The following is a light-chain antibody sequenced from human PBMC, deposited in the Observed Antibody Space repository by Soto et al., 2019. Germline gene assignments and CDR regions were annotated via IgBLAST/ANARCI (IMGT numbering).Light chain of an antibody. CDR3: QQYDNSPIT. CDR2: GAS. CDR1: QSISSSF. Sequence: EIVLTQSPCILSPSPGERASLSWWASQSISSSFLAWYQQKPGQAPRLLIYGASSRATGIPDRFSGTGSETDFNLTISRLEPEDFAVYYCQQYDNSPITFGQGTRLEIK. V-gene: IGKV3-20*01. J-gene: IGKJ5*01.